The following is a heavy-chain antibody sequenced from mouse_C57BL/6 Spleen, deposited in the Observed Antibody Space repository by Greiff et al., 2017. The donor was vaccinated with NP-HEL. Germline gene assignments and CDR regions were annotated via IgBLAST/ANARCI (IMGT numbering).Heavy chain of an antibody. D-gene: IGHD1-1*01. CDR2: IYPGDGDT. V-gene: IGHV1-82*01. J-gene: IGHJ3*01. Sequence: VKLMESGPELVKPGASVKISCKASGYAFSSSWMNWVKQRPGKGLEWIGRIYPGDGDTNYNGKFKGKATLTADKSSSTAYMQLSSLTSEDSAVYFCARSYYYGSKGFAYWGQGTLVTVAA. CDR3: ARSYYYGSKGFAY. CDR1: GYAFSSSW.